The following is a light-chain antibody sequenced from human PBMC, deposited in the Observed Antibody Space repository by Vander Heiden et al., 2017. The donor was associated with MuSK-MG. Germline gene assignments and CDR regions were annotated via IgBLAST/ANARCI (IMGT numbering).Light chain of an antibody. CDR2: GAS. Sequence: EIVMTQSPATLSVSQGDRATLSCRASQSVGSNLAWYQQKPGQAPRLLIYGASTLHTGIPARFSGSGSGTEFTLTVTSLQSEDFAVYYCQQYNDWPRTFGPGTKVEIK. V-gene: IGKV3-15*01. CDR3: QQYNDWPRT. CDR1: QSVGSN. J-gene: IGKJ1*01.